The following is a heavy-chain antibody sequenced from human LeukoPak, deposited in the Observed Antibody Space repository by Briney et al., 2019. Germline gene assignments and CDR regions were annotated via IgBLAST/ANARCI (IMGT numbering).Heavy chain of an antibody. CDR2: IYPGDSDT. CDR1: GYSFTSYW. J-gene: IGHJ3*02. CDR3: ARHKAYYDYAFDI. Sequence: GESLKISCKASGYSFTSYWIGWVGQMPGKGLEWMGIIYPGDSDTRYSPSFQGQVTTSADKSISTAYLQWGSLNASDTAMYYCARHKAYYDYAFDIWGQGTMVTVSS. D-gene: IGHD3-22*01. V-gene: IGHV5-51*01.